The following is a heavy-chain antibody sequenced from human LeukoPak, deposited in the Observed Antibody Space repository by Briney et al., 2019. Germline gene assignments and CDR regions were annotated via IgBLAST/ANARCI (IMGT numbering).Heavy chain of an antibody. CDR2: INPNSGGT. CDR3: ARDRRRVLYLIDY. J-gene: IGHJ4*02. CDR1: GYTFTGYY. Sequence: ASVKVSCKASGYTFTGYYMHWVRQAPGQGLEWMGWINPNSGGTNYAQKFQVRVTMTRDTSISTAYMELSRLRSDDTAVYYCARDRRRVLYLIDYWAQGTLVTVSS. V-gene: IGHV1-2*02. D-gene: IGHD2-2*02.